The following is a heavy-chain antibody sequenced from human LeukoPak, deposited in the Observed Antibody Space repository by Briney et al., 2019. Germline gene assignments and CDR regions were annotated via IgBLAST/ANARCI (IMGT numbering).Heavy chain of an antibody. D-gene: IGHD3-10*01. CDR1: GFTFSSYA. V-gene: IGHV3-30-3*01. CDR3: GVWFGDLFD. CDR2: ISYDGSNK. Sequence: GGSLRLSFAASGFTFSSYAMHWVRQAPGKGLEWVAVISYDGSNKYYADSVKGRFTISRDNAKNSLYLQMNSLRAEDTAVYFCGVWFGDLFDWGQGTLVTVSS. J-gene: IGHJ4*02.